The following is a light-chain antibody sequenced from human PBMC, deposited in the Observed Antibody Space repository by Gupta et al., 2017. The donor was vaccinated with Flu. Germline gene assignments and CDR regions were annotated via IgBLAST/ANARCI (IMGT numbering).Light chain of an antibody. CDR1: SNDVAAYSR. Sequence: QSAPTQPRTVCGSPGQSVTISCTGTSNDVAAYSRVSCYLQRPGKAPNLILYGVTERPSGVPDRFSGSKSGNMASLTISGLQADDEGDYYCSSHAGRVTWVFGTGTTVTVL. V-gene: IGLV2-11*01. J-gene: IGLJ1*01. CDR3: SSHAGRVTWV. CDR2: GVT.